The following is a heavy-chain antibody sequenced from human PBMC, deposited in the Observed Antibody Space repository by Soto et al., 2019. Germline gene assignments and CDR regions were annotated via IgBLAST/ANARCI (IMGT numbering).Heavy chain of an antibody. CDR3: ARRYGDCFDY. CDR2: IYYSGST. CDR1: GGSIISYY. J-gene: IGHJ4*02. Sequence: SETLSLTCTVSGGSIISYYWSWILQPPGKGLEWIGYIYYSGSTNYNPSLKSRVTISVDTSKNQFSLKLSSVTAADTAVYYCARRYGDCFDYWGQGTLVTVSS. V-gene: IGHV4-59*08. D-gene: IGHD4-17*01.